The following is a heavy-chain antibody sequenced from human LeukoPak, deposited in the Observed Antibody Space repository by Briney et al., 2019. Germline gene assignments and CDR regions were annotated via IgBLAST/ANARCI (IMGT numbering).Heavy chain of an antibody. D-gene: IGHD2-15*01. CDR3: ARALGYEVAGPIAY. CDR1: GFTFSSYS. J-gene: IGHJ4*02. Sequence: GGSLRLSCAASGFTFSSYSMNWVRQAPGKGLEWVSSISSSSSYIYYADSVKGRFTISRDNAKNSLYLQMNSLRAEDTAVYYCARALGYEVAGPIAYWGQGTLVTVSS. V-gene: IGHV3-21*01. CDR2: ISSSSSYI.